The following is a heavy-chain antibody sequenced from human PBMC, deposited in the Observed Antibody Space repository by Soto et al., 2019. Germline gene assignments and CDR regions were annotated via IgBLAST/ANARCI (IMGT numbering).Heavy chain of an antibody. CDR2: IRSKGHNYST. V-gene: IGHV3-73*01. CDR1: GFAFSGSA. J-gene: IGHJ5*02. CDR3: TRDLFSYDYSGILWFDP. D-gene: IGHD3-16*01. Sequence: PGGSLRLSCAASGFAFSGSAMYWVRQASGKGPEWVGRIRSKGHNYSTEYAASVKGRFTISRDDSKNTAYLQMNSVQTEDTAVYYCTRDLFSYDYSGILWFDPWGQGTLVTVSS.